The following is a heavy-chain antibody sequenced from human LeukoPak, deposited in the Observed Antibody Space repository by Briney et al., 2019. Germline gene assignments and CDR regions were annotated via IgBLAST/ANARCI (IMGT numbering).Heavy chain of an antibody. Sequence: ASVKVSCKASGGTFSSYAISWVRQAPGQGLEWMGGIIPIFGTANYAQKFQGRVTITADESTSTAYTELSSLRSEDTAVYYCARGYSYGNGPFDYWGQGTLVTVSS. CDR3: ARGYSYGNGPFDY. CDR1: GGTFSSYA. J-gene: IGHJ4*02. D-gene: IGHD5-18*01. V-gene: IGHV1-69*13. CDR2: IIPIFGTA.